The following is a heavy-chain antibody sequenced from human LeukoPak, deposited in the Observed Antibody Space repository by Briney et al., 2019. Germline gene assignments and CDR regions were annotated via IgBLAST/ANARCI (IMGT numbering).Heavy chain of an antibody. CDR2: IYYGGST. Sequence: SETLSLTCAVSGGSINSSSYYWGWIRQPPGKGLEWIGSIYYGGSTYYNPSLKSRVTISVDTSKNQFSLKLSSVTAADTAVYYCARVNFVTMIVVVGDAFDIWGQGTMVTVSS. J-gene: IGHJ3*02. CDR1: GGSINSSSYY. V-gene: IGHV4-39*07. D-gene: IGHD3-22*01. CDR3: ARVNFVTMIVVVGDAFDI.